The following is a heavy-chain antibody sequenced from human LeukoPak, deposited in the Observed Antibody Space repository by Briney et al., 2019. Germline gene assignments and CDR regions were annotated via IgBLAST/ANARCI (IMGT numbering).Heavy chain of an antibody. CDR2: ISGSGGST. D-gene: IGHD3-22*01. CDR3: AKIFHTDGYYLGEHLFDA. J-gene: IGHJ5*02. V-gene: IGHV3-23*01. Sequence: GGSLRLSCAASGFTFSDYYMSWIRQAPGKGPEWLSAISGSGGSTTDADSVKGRFTTSRDNSKSTLYLQMNSLRAEDTAIYYCAKIFHTDGYYLGEHLFDAWGQGTLVTVSS. CDR1: GFTFSDYY.